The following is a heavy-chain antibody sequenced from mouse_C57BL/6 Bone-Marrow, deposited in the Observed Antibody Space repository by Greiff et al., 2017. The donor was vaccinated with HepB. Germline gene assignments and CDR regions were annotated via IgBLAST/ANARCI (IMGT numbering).Heavy chain of an antibody. V-gene: IGHV5-17*01. D-gene: IGHD1-1*01. CDR1: GFTFSDYG. Sequence: VQLQQSGGGLVKPGGSLKLSCAASGFTFSDYGMHWVRQDPEKGLEWVAYISSGSSTIYYADTVKGRFTISRDNAKNTLFLQMTSLRSEDTAMYYCARLNYYYGRNFDYWGQGTTLTVSS. CDR2: ISSGSSTI. CDR3: ARLNYYYGRNFDY. J-gene: IGHJ2*01.